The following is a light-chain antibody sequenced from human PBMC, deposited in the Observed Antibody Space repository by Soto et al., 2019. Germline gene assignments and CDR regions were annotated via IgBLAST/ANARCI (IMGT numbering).Light chain of an antibody. V-gene: IGLV2-14*01. CDR2: EVS. CDR3: TSYTNINTWV. Sequence: QSALTQPASVSGSPGQSITISCTGTSSDVGGYNYVSWYQQHPGKGPKLMIYEVSNRPSGVSNRFSGSKSGNTASLTISGLQAEDEADYYCTSYTNINTWVFGGGTQLTVL. CDR1: SSDVGGYNY. J-gene: IGLJ3*02.